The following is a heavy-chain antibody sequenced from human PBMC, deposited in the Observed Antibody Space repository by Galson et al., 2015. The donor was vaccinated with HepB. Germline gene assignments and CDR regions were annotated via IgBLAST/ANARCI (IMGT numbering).Heavy chain of an antibody. CDR1: GFTFSSYS. CDR3: ARLDCSSTSCRNYYYYYMDV. V-gene: IGHV3-21*01. CDR2: ISSSSSYI. J-gene: IGHJ6*03. D-gene: IGHD2-2*01. Sequence: SLRLSCAASGFTFSSYSMNWVRQAPGKGLEWASSISSSSSYIYYADSVKGRFTISRDNAKNSLYLQMNSLRAEDTAVYYCARLDCSSTSCRNYYYYYMDVWGRGTTVTVSS.